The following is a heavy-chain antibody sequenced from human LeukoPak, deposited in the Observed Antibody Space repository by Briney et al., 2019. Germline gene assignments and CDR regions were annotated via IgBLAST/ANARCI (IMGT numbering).Heavy chain of an antibody. D-gene: IGHD3-3*01. CDR2: IYYSGST. CDR3: AARGNYDFWSGYYPTLDY. CDR1: GGSISSGGYY. V-gene: IGHV4-31*03. J-gene: IGHJ4*02. Sequence: SQTLSLTCTVSGGSISSGGYYWSWIRQHPGKGLEWIGYIYYSGSTYYNPSLKSRVTISVDTSKNQFSLKLSSVTAADTAVYYCAARGNYDFWSGYYPTLDYWGQGTLVTVSS.